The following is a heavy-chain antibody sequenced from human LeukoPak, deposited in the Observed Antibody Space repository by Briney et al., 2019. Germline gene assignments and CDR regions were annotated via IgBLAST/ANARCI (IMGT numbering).Heavy chain of an antibody. Sequence: GGSLRLSCAASGFTFSGYAMSWVRQAPGKGLEWVSAISGSGGSTYYADSVKGRFTISRDNSMNTLHLQMNSLRAEDTAVYYCAKGYCSNGVCYPDYWGQGTLVTVSS. CDR3: AKGYCSNGVCYPDY. CDR1: GFTFSGYA. J-gene: IGHJ4*02. D-gene: IGHD2-8*01. V-gene: IGHV3-23*01. CDR2: ISGSGGST.